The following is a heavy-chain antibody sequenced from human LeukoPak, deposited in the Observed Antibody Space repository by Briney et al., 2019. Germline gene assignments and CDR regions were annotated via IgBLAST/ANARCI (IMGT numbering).Heavy chain of an antibody. CDR3: ASIPMTTVATRMSYTIDY. V-gene: IGHV1-69*04. CDR1: GGTFSSYA. CDR2: IIPILGIA. J-gene: IGHJ4*02. D-gene: IGHD4-17*01. Sequence: SVKVSCKASGGTFSSYAISWVRRAPGQGLEWMGRIIPILGIANYAQKFQGRVTITADKSTSTAYMELSSLRSEDTAVYYCASIPMTTVATRMSYTIDYWGQGTLVTVSS.